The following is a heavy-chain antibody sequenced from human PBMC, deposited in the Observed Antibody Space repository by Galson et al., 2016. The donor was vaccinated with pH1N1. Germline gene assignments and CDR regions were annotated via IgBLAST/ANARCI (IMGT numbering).Heavy chain of an antibody. CDR3: ARQNDYGDYRGDAFDI. CDR1: GYSFRSSW. D-gene: IGHD4-17*01. CDR2: IYLGGSHI. V-gene: IGHV5-51*01. J-gene: IGHJ3*02. Sequence: SGAEVKKPGESLKISCQGSGYSFRSSWIGWVRQMPGKGLEWMGFIYLGGSHIRYSPSFQGQVTISADKSINIVYLQWSSLKASDTAIYYCARQNDYGDYRGDAFDIWGQGTLVTVSS.